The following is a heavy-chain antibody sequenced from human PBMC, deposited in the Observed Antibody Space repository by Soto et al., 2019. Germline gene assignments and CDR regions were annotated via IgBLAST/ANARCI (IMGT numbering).Heavy chain of an antibody. CDR3: ARSIAVTGPHVDH. D-gene: IGHD6-19*01. CDR2: LIPLFGSA. J-gene: IGHJ4*02. Sequence: QVHLVQSGAEVKKPGSSVKVSCKASGGTFSSYAISWVRQAPGQGLEWMGGLIPLFGSANYAQRFQDRVTITAYESTSTAYMELSSLRSEDTAVYYCARSIAVTGPHVDHWGQGTLVTVSS. V-gene: IGHV1-69*01. CDR1: GGTFSSYA.